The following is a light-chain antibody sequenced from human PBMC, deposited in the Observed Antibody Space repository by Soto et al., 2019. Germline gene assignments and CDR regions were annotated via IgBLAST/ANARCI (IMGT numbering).Light chain of an antibody. J-gene: IGKJ1*01. CDR1: QSISIY. CDR2: SAS. CDR3: QQSFSTLWT. V-gene: IGKV1-39*01. Sequence: DIQMTQSPSSLSASVGDTVIITCRASQSISIYSNWYQQKPGKAPRLLIYSASILQSGVPPRFSGSGSGTDFTLTISDLQPEDFATYYCQQSFSTLWTFGQGTKVDI.